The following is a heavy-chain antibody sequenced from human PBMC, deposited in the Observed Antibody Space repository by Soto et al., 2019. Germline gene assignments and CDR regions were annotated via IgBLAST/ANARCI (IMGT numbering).Heavy chain of an antibody. J-gene: IGHJ4*02. D-gene: IGHD1-26*01. V-gene: IGHV3-23*01. CDR3: ANSRELPYYFDY. CDR1: GFTFSSYA. Sequence: GGSLRLSCAASGFTFSSYAMSWVRQAPGKGLEWVSAISGSGGSTYYADSVKGRFTISRDNSKNTLYLQMNSLRAEDMAVYYCANSRELPYYFDYWGQGTLVTVSS. CDR2: ISGSGGST.